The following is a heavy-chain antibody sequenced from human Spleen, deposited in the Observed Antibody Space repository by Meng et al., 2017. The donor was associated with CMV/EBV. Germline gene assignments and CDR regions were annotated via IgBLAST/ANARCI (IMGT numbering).Heavy chain of an antibody. CDR1: GFTFDEYA. CDR2: ISWNSGSI. D-gene: IGHD6-13*01. V-gene: IGHV3-9*03. Sequence: GGSLRLSCAASGFTFDEYAMHWVRQAPGKGLEWVSGISWNSGSIAYADSVKGRFTISRDNAKNSLYLQMNSLRAEDMALYYCAKGLTSSWSQSYFDYWGQGTLVTVSS. CDR3: AKGLTSSWSQSYFDY. J-gene: IGHJ4*02.